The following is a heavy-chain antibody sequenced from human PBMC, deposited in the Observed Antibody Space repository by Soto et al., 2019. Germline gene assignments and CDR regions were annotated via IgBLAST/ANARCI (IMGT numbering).Heavy chain of an antibody. J-gene: IGHJ6*02. V-gene: IGHV1-18*01. CDR1: GYTFTSYG. CDR2: ISAYNGNT. CDR3: AREGGRYFAVMPYYYYGMDV. Sequence: QVQLVQSGAEVKKPGASVKVSCKASGYTFTSYGISWVRQAPVQGLEWMGWISAYNGNTNYAQKLQGRVTMTTDTSTSTAYMELRSLRSDDTAVYYCAREGGRYFAVMPYYYYGMDVWGQGTTVTVSS. D-gene: IGHD3-9*01.